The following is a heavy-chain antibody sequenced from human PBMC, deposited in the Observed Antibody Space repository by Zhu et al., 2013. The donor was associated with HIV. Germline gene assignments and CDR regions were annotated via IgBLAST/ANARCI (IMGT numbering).Heavy chain of an antibody. CDR3: VWVFDY. CDR1: GFTFSNYS. CDR2: ISSSSRTI. Sequence: EVQLVESGGGLVEPGGSLRLSCEASGFTFSNYSMNWVRQAPGKGLEWVSYISSSSRTIYYADSVKGRFTISRDNARNSLHLQMDSLRVEDTAVYYCVWVFDYWGQGTLVTGLL. J-gene: IGHJ4*02. D-gene: IGHD1-26*01. V-gene: IGHV3-48*04.